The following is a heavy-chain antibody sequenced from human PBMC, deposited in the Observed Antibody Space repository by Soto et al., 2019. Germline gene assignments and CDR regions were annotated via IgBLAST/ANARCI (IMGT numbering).Heavy chain of an antibody. V-gene: IGHV3-7*01. CDR1: GFTFSGYW. J-gene: IGHJ6*02. CDR2: MNQDGSEK. CDR3: ARDTATRQLPCCSYGMDV. Sequence: GGSLRLSCAAPGFTFSGYWMTWVRQAPGKWLEWVATMNQDGSEKYYVDSVKGRFTISRDNAKNSLFLQMNSLSAEDTAVYYCARDTATRQLPCCSYGMDVWGQGXTVTVYS. D-gene: IGHD2-15*01.